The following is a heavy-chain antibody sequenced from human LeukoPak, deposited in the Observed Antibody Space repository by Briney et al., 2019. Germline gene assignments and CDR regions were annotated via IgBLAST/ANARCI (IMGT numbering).Heavy chain of an antibody. J-gene: IGHJ6*03. V-gene: IGHV4-34*01. CDR3: ARTKARGYSYGEPVYYYYMDV. Sequence: SETLSLTCAVYGGSFSGYYWSWIRQPPGKGLEWIEEINHSGSTNYNPSLNSRVTISVDTSKNQFSLKLSSVTAADTAVYYCARTKARGYSYGEPVYYYYMDVWGKGTTVTVSS. CDR2: INHSGST. D-gene: IGHD5-18*01. CDR1: GGSFSGYY.